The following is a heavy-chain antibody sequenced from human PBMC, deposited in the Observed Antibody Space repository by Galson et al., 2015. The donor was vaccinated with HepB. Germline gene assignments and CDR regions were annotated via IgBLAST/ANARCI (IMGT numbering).Heavy chain of an antibody. D-gene: IGHD6-25*01. Sequence: CAISGDSVLSNSAAWNWIRQSPSRGLEWLGRTYYRSKWYHDYGLSMESRITINPDTSKNQFSLQLTSVTPEDTAVYYCARDLSARFENWGQGTLVTVSS. CDR2: TYYRSKWYH. J-gene: IGHJ4*02. V-gene: IGHV6-1*01. CDR1: GDSVLSNSAA. CDR3: ARDLSARFEN.